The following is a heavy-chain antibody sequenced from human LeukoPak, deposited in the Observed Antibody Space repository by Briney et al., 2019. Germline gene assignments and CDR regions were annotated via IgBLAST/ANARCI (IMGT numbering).Heavy chain of an antibody. J-gene: IGHJ5*02. CDR2: IYPGDSDT. Sequence: GESLKISCKGSGYSLTSYWIGWVRQMPGKGLEWMGIIYPGDSDTRYSPSFQGQVTISADKSISTAYLQWSSLKASDTAMYYCARQGYSSSSSYWFDPWGQGTLVTVSS. CDR1: GYSLTSYW. CDR3: ARQGYSSSSSYWFDP. D-gene: IGHD6-6*01. V-gene: IGHV5-51*01.